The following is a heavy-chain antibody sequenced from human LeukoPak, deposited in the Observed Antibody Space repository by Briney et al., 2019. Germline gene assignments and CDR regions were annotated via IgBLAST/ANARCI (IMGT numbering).Heavy chain of an antibody. V-gene: IGHV4-39*01. CDR3: ARRVVSSSWYLPPDDAFDI. CDR2: IHYSGRI. Sequence: SETLSLTCAVSGGSISTSSSSWGWIRQPPGKGLECIGSIHYSGRIYYNPSLKSRFTISMGTSKNQFSLKLTSVSAADTAVYYCARRVVSSSWYLPPDDAFDIWGQGTMVTVSS. D-gene: IGHD6-13*01. J-gene: IGHJ3*02. CDR1: GGSISTSSSS.